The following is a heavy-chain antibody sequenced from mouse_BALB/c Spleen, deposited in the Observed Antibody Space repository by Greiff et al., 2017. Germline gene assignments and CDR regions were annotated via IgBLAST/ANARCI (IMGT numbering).Heavy chain of an antibody. J-gene: IGHJ1*01. CDR3: ARSDYGYWYFDV. V-gene: IGHV3-2*02. CDR1: GYSITSDYA. D-gene: IGHD1-1*01. Sequence: EVQLQESGPGLVKPSQSLSLTCTVTGYSITSDYAWNWIRQFPGNKLEWMGYISYSGSTSYNPSLKSRISITRDTSKNQFFLQLNSVTTEDTATYYCARSDYGYWYFDVWGAGTTVTVSS. CDR2: ISYSGST.